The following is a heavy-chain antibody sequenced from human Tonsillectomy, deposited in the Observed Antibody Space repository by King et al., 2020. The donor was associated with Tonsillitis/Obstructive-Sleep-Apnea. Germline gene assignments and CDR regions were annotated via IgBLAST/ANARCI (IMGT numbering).Heavy chain of an antibody. CDR3: ARDPILRFLEWLPPHMDV. J-gene: IGHJ6*03. V-gene: IGHV3-21*01. D-gene: IGHD3-3*01. Sequence: SVKGRFTISRDNAKNSLYLQMNSLRAEDTAVYYCARDPILRFLEWLPPHMDVWGKGTTVTVSS.